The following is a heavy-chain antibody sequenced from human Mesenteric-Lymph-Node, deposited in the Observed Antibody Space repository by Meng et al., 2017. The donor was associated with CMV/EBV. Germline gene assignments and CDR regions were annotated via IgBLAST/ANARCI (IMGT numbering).Heavy chain of an antibody. J-gene: IGHJ4*02. CDR1: GFTHNSYW. D-gene: IGHD3-22*01. Sequence: GESLKISCAASGFTHNSYWMTWVRQAPGKGLEWVANIRQDGSEEHYLGSVRGRFTISRDNAKNSLDLQMNSLRAEDTAVYYCVRDDSSGQYYFDHWGRGTLVTVSS. CDR3: VRDDSSGQYYFDH. V-gene: IGHV3-7*01. CDR2: IRQDGSEE.